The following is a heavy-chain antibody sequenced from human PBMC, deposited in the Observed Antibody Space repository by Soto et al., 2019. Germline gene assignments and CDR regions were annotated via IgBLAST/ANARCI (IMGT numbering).Heavy chain of an antibody. D-gene: IGHD2-2*01. Sequence: ASVKVSCKASGYTFTSYYMHWVRQAPGQGLEWMGIINPSGGSTIYAQKFQGRVTMTRDTCTSTAYMELSRLRFEDKAVYYCEREYCISTSCEGTYHYYGMDVWGQGTTVPVSS. J-gene: IGHJ6*02. V-gene: IGHV1-46*01. CDR3: EREYCISTSCEGTYHYYGMDV. CDR2: INPSGGST. CDR1: GYTFTSYY.